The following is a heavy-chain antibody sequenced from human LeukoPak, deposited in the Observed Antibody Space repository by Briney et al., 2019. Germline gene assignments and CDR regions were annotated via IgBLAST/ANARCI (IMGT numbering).Heavy chain of an antibody. CDR1: GFTFSSYE. CDR3: ARDNYGWFQH. D-gene: IGHD3-16*01. J-gene: IGHJ1*01. V-gene: IGHV3-48*03. Sequence: PGGSLRLSCAASGFTFSSYEMNWVRQAPGKGLEWVSYISSSGSTIYYADSVKGRFTISRHNAKNSLYLQMNSLRAEDTAVYYCARDNYGWFQHWGQGTLVTVSS. CDR2: ISSSGSTI.